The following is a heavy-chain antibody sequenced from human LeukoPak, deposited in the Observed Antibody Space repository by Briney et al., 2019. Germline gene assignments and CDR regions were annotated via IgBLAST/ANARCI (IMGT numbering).Heavy chain of an antibody. CDR2: IKQDGSEK. J-gene: IGHJ5*02. D-gene: IGHD3-10*01. CDR3: ARGGWFFDP. Sequence: GGSLRLSCAASGFTFSSYWMSWVRQAPGKGLEWVANIKQDGSEKDYVDSVKGRFTISRDNAKNSLFLQMNNLRTEDTAVYHCARGGWFFDPWGQGTLVTVSS. V-gene: IGHV3-7*05. CDR1: GFTFSSYW.